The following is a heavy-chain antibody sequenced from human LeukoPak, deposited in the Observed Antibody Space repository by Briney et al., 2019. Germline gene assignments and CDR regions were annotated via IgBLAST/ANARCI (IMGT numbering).Heavy chain of an antibody. CDR3: AINYDSSY. CDR2: IIPIFGTA. V-gene: IGHV1-69*13. D-gene: IGHD3-22*01. J-gene: IGHJ4*02. CDR1: GYTFTSYG. Sequence: SVKVSCKASGYTFTSYGISWVRQAPGQGLEWMGGIIPIFGTANYAQKFQGRVTITADESTSTAYMELSSLRSEDTAVYYCAINYDSSYWGQGTLVTVSS.